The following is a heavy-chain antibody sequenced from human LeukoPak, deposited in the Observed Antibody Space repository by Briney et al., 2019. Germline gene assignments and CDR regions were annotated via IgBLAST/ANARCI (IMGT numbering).Heavy chain of an antibody. J-gene: IGHJ4*02. V-gene: IGHV3-23*01. CDR3: AKGLSRDGYNWLFDY. CDR2: ISGSGGST. CDR1: GFTFSSYA. D-gene: IGHD5-24*01. Sequence: GGSLRLSCAASGFTFSSYAMSWVRQAPGKGLEWVSAISGSGGSTYYADSVKGRFTISRDNSKNTLYLQMNSLRAEDTAVYYCAKGLSRDGYNWLFDYWGQGTLVTVSS.